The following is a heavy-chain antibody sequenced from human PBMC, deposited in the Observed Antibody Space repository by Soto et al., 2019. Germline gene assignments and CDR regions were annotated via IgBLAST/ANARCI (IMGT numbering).Heavy chain of an antibody. CDR2: IYYSGST. CDR1: GGSISSGDYY. Sequence: QVQLQESGPGLVKPSQTLSLTCTVSGGSISSGDYYWSWIRQPPGKGLEWIGYIYYSGSTYYNPSLKSRVTISVDPSKNQFSLKLSSVTAADTAVYYCARERQLWPNGGDPWGQGTLVTVSS. CDR3: ARERQLWPNGGDP. V-gene: IGHV4-30-4*01. J-gene: IGHJ5*02. D-gene: IGHD6-6*01.